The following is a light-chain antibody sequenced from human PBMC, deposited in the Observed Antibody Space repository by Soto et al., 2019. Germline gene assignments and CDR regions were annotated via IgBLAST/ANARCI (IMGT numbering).Light chain of an antibody. J-gene: IGLJ3*02. CDR3: QSYDSSLSGWV. CDR2: GNN. CDR1: TSNIGAGYD. Sequence: QLVLTQPPSVSGAPGQRVTISCTGSTSNIGAGYDVHWYQQLPGTAPKLLIYGNNNRPSGVTDRFSGSKSGTSASLAITGLQAEDEADYYCQSYDSSLSGWVFGGGTKLTVL. V-gene: IGLV1-40*01.